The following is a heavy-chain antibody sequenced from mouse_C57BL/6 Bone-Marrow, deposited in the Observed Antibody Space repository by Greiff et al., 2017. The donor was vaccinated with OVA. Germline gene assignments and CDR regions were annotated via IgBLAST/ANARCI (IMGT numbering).Heavy chain of an antibody. CDR1: GYTFTSYW. CDR3: ARCDPYYYGSSYAMDY. Sequence: VQLQQPGAELVKPGASVKLSCKASGYTFTSYWMHWVKQRPGQGLEWIGMIHPNSGSTNYNEKFKSKATLTVDKSSSTAYMQLSSLTSEDSAVYYCARCDPYYYGSSYAMDYWGQGTSVTVSS. D-gene: IGHD1-1*01. V-gene: IGHV1-64*01. J-gene: IGHJ4*01. CDR2: IHPNSGST.